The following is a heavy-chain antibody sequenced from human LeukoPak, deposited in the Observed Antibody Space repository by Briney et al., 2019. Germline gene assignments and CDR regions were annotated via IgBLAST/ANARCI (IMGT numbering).Heavy chain of an antibody. CDR1: GFTFSSYS. CDR2: ISSSSSYI. J-gene: IGHJ4*02. D-gene: IGHD3-10*01. V-gene: IGHV3-21*01. CDR3: ARDPYYYGSGSYYSYFDY. Sequence: GGSLRLSCAASGFTFSSYSMNWVRQAPGKGLEWVSSISSSSSYIYYADSVKGRFTISRDNAKNSLYLQMNSLRAEDTAVYYCARDPYYYGSGSYYSYFDYWGQGTLVTVSS.